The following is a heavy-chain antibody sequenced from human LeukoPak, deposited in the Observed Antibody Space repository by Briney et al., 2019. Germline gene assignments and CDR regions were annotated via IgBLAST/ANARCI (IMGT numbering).Heavy chain of an antibody. V-gene: IGHV1-18*01. Sequence: ASVKVSCKASGYTFTSYGISWVRQAPGQGLEWMGWISAYNGNTNYAQKLQGRVTMTTDTSTSTAYMELRSPRSDDTAVYYCARTEGDCSSTSCYNNWFDPWGQGTLVTVSS. D-gene: IGHD2-2*02. CDR3: ARTEGDCSSTSCYNNWFDP. CDR1: GYTFTSYG. CDR2: ISAYNGNT. J-gene: IGHJ5*02.